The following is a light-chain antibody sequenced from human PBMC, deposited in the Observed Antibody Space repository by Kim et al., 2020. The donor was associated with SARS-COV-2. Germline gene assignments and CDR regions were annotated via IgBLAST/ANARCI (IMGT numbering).Light chain of an antibody. V-gene: IGLV3-21*03. J-gene: IGLJ2*01. Sequence: APGTTARITCGGNNIGSKSVYWYQHKSGLAPVLVVFDDSDRPSGIPEPFSGSRSGITATLTVIRVEAGDEAVYYCLVWDTNSDHVVFGGGTQLTVL. CDR1: NIGSKS. CDR2: DDS. CDR3: LVWDTNSDHVV.